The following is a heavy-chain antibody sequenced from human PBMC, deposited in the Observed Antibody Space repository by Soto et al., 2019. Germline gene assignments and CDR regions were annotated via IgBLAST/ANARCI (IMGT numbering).Heavy chain of an antibody. CDR1: GFTLDKYT. CDR2: SFSSGGT. D-gene: IGHD3-9*01. CDR3: ARDREPDGIWTFDS. V-gene: IGHV3-53*01. Sequence: GGSLRLSCAAFGFTLDKYTMGWGRQAPGKGLEWVAESFSSGGTQYADSVKGRFTISRDNSRNMVFLQMNGLRVEDTALYYCARDREPDGIWTFDSWGQGALVTVSS. J-gene: IGHJ4*02.